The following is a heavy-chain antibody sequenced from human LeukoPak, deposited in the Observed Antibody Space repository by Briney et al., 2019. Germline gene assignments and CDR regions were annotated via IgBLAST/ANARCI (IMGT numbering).Heavy chain of an antibody. CDR3: ARRSFEPGFDY. D-gene: IGHD1-26*01. J-gene: IGHJ4*02. Sequence: SETLSLTCTVSGGSFSSDIYCWSWIRQPPGKGLEWIGYIYYSGSTNYNPSLKSRVTISVDTSKNQFSLKLSSVTAADTAVYYCARRSFEPGFDYWGQGTLVTVSS. CDR2: IYYSGST. V-gene: IGHV4-61*01. CDR1: GGSFSSDIYC.